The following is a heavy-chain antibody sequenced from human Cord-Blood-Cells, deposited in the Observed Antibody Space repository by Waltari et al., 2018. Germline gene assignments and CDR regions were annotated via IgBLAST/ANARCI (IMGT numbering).Heavy chain of an antibody. D-gene: IGHD6-13*01. CDR3: ARAPAVHLYYYMDV. J-gene: IGHJ6*03. Sequence: EVQLVESGGGLVKPGGSLRLSCAASGFTFSSYSMNWVRQAPGKGLEWVSSIRSSMSYLYYADSVKGRFTISRDNAKNSLYLQMNSLRAEDTAVYYCARAPAVHLYYYMDVWGKGTTVTVSS. CDR1: GFTFSSYS. CDR2: IRSSMSYL. V-gene: IGHV3-21*01.